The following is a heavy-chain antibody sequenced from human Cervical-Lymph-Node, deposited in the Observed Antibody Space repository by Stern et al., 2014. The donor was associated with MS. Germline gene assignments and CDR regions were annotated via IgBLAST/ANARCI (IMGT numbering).Heavy chain of an antibody. Sequence: MQLVQSGGGLVQPGRSLRLTCAASGFSFDEYAMHWVRQAPGKGLEWVSGISWHTATIDYADSVKGRFTISRDNAKKSLYLQMNILSAEDTALYYCAKDTLGGGFHKGWYYFDSWGQGTPVTVSS. D-gene: IGHD6-19*01. CDR1: GFSFDEYA. V-gene: IGHV3-9*01. J-gene: IGHJ4*02. CDR2: ISWHTATI. CDR3: AKDTLGGGFHKGWYYFDS.